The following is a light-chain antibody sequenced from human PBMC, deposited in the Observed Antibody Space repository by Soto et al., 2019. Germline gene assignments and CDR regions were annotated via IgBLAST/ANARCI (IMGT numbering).Light chain of an antibody. CDR2: VAS. Sequence: EIVLTQSPGTLSLSPGERATLSCRASQSVSSSYLVWYQQKPGQAPRLLIYVASSRATGIPDRFSGSGSGTDFTLTISRLEPEDFAVYYCQQYDSSSWTFGQGTKVEIK. J-gene: IGKJ1*01. CDR3: QQYDSSSWT. V-gene: IGKV3-20*01. CDR1: QSVSSSY.